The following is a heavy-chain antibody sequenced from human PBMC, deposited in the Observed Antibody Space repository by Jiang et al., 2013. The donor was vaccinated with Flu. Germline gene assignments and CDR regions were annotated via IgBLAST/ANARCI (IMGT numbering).Heavy chain of an antibody. CDR3: AKVATVVTPHYYYYMDV. J-gene: IGHJ6*03. V-gene: IGHV3-30*18. CDR2: ISYDGSNK. Sequence: LSCAASGFTFSSYGMHWVRQAPGKGLEWVAVISYDGSNKYYADSVKGRFTISRDNSKNTLYLQMNSLRAEDTAVYYCAKVATVVTPHYYYYMDVWGKGTTVTVSS. CDR1: GFTFSSYG. D-gene: IGHD4-23*01.